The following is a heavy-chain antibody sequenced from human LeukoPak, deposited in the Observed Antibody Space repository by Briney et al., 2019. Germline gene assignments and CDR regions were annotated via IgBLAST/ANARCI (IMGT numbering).Heavy chain of an antibody. CDR2: INPNSGGT. J-gene: IGHJ6*03. D-gene: IGHD2-2*01. Sequence: GASVKVSYKASGYTFTGYYMHWVRQAPGQGLEWMGWINPNSGGTNYAQKFQGRVTMTRDTSISTAYMELSRLRSDDTAVYYCAGRRYCSSTSCYRDYYYMDVWGKGTTVTVSS. CDR3: AGRRYCSSTSCYRDYYYMDV. V-gene: IGHV1-2*02. CDR1: GYTFTGYY.